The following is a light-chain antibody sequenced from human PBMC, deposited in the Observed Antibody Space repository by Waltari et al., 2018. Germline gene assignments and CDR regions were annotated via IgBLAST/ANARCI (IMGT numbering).Light chain of an antibody. CDR1: QSISKY. Sequence: EIVLTQSPGTLSLSPGDRATLSCRASQSISKYLAWYQQKPGQAPRLHIYGASSTATGIPDRFSGSGSGTDFSLTISRLEPEDFAVYYCQHYVSLPATFGQGTKVEIE. CDR2: GAS. J-gene: IGKJ1*01. CDR3: QHYVSLPAT. V-gene: IGKV3-20*01.